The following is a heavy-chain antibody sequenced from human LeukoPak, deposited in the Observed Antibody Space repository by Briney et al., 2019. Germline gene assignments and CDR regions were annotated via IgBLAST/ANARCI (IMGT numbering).Heavy chain of an antibody. V-gene: IGHV3-53*01. CDR1: GFAVSSNH. J-gene: IGHJ1*01. Sequence: PGGSLRLSCAASGFAVSSNHMNWARQAPGKGLEWVSVIFNGGSTYYADSVKGRFTISRDNSKNTLYLQMNSPRAEDTAVYYCATSIVGLTYDEHFQHWGQGTLVTVSS. D-gene: IGHD1-26*01. CDR3: ATSIVGLTYDEHFQH. CDR2: IFNGGST.